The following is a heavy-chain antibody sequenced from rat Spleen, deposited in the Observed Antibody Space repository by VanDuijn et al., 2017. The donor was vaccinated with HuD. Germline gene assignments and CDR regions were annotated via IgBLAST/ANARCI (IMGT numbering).Heavy chain of an antibody. Sequence: EVQLVESGGGLVQPGRSMKLSCAASGFTFSNYDMAWVRQAPTKGLEWVAHISPSGGSTYYRDSGKGRFTISRDNAKSTLYLQMDSLRSEDTATYYCATDARGDWGQGVMVTVSS. CDR2: ISPSGGST. D-gene: IGHD1-1*01. CDR3: ATDARGD. V-gene: IGHV5-27*01. J-gene: IGHJ2*01. CDR1: GFTFSNYD.